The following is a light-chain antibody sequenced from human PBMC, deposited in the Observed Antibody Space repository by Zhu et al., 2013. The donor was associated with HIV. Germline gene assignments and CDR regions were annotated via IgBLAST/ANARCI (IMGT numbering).Light chain of an antibody. V-gene: IGKV3D-20*02. CDR2: GAS. CDR1: QSVSNTF. CDR3: QQRSNWPYT. Sequence: EIVLTQSPGTLSLSPGERATLSCRASQSVSNTFLAWYQQKGGQAPRLLIYGASSRATGIPDRFSGSGSGTDFTLTVSRLEPEDFAVYYCQQRSNWPYTFGQGTKLE. J-gene: IGKJ2*01.